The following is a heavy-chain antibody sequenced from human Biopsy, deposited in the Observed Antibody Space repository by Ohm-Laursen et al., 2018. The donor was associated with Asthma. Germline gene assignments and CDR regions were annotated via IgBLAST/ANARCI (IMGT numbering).Heavy chain of an antibody. V-gene: IGHV3-23*01. D-gene: IGHD6-13*01. CDR3: AKDRVAGRSYYFDY. CDR1: GFTFSNYV. J-gene: IGHJ4*02. Sequence: SLRLSCSASGFTFSNYVMSWVRQAPGKGLEWVSSITGSGGFTYYADSVKDRFTISRDNSKNMVYLQMNSLRPEDTAVYYCAKDRVAGRSYYFDYWGQGSLVSVSS. CDR2: ITGSGGFT.